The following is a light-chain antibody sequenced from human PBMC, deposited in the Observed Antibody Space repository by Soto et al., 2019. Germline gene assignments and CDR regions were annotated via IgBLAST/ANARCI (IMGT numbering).Light chain of an antibody. CDR1: QSVAAN. J-gene: IGKJ2*01. Sequence: EIVMTQSPPTLSVSPGERATLSCKASQSVAANLAWFQQKPGQAPRLLIYGASPRATGIPDRFSGSGSGTEFTLTIRSLQSEDFTVYYCQQRGGWPSFGQGTTLEIK. CDR3: QQRGGWPS. V-gene: IGKV3-15*01. CDR2: GAS.